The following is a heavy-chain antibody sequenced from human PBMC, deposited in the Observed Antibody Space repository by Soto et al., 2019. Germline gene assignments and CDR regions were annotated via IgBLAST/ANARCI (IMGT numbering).Heavy chain of an antibody. CDR3: VRMNAESYSSSYAMDV. J-gene: IGHJ6*02. D-gene: IGHD2-15*01. CDR1: GFSLTTGRMG. Sequence: QVTLRESGPVLVKPTETLTLTCNVSGFSLTTGRMGVSWIRQPPGKALEWLAHIFSDAERSYSRSLQGRLTVSKVGSGSHVVLTMTNMDPVDTGTYFCVRMNAESYSSSYAMDVWGQGTTVTVSS. CDR2: IFSDAER. V-gene: IGHV2-26*01.